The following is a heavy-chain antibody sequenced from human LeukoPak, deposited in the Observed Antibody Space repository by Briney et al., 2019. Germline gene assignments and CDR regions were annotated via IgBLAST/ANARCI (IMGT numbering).Heavy chain of an antibody. D-gene: IGHD2/OR15-2a*01. Sequence: GGSLRLSCEASGFTFSSYGMHWVRQAPGKGLEWVALVWYDGANKKYADSVKGRFTISRDNSKNTLSLQMKGLRVEDTAVYYCARPGDRNSPACLHATRHWFDTWGLGTLVTVSS. CDR1: GFTFSSYG. CDR2: VWYDGANK. CDR3: ARPGDRNSPACLHATRHWFDT. J-gene: IGHJ5*02. V-gene: IGHV3-33*01.